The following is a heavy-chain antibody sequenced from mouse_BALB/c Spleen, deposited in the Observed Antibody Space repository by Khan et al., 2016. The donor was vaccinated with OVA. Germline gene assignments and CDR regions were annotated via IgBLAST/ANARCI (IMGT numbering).Heavy chain of an antibody. Sequence: EVQLQESGPGLVKLSQSLSLTCTVTGYSITSGYGWNWIRQFPGNKLVWMGYISYSGSTNYNPSLKSRISITRDTSTNQFFLQLNSVTTEDTATYYCARTARIKYWGQGTTLTVSS. CDR2: ISYSGST. CDR3: ARTARIKY. CDR1: GYSITSGYG. J-gene: IGHJ2*01. D-gene: IGHD1-2*01. V-gene: IGHV3-2*02.